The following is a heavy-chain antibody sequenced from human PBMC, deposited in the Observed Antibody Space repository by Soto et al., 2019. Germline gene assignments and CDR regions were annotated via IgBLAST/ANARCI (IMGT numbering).Heavy chain of an antibody. V-gene: IGHV4-59*01. CDR2: IYYSGST. Sequence: PSETLSLTCTVSGGSISRYFWSWIRQPPGKGLEWIGYIYYSGSTKYNPTLESRVTISVDTSKNQVSLKLSSVTAADTAKYYCATIDYAHYGMDVWGQGTTVTVSS. CDR1: GGSISRYF. J-gene: IGHJ6*02. CDR3: ATIDYAHYGMDV. D-gene: IGHD4-17*01.